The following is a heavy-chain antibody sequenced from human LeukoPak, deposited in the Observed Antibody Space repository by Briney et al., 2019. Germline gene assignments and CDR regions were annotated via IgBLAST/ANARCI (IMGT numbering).Heavy chain of an antibody. CDR3: ARNGGRSSSWFVY. D-gene: IGHD6-13*01. CDR1: GFTFSTYW. Sequence: GGSLRLSCAASGFTFSTYWMHWVRQAPGKGLVWLSRISSDGSSTNYADSVKGRFTISRDNAKNTLYLQMNSLRAEDTALYYCARNGGRSSSWFVYWGQGTLVTVSS. J-gene: IGHJ5*01. CDR2: ISSDGSST. V-gene: IGHV3-74*01.